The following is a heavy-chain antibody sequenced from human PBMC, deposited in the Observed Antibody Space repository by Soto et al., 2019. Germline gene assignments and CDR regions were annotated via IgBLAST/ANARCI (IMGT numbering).Heavy chain of an antibody. D-gene: IGHD6-13*01. CDR1: GFTFSRYR. CDR3: ANQGIAAAGNYSGMHV. J-gene: IGHJ6*02. V-gene: IGHV3-30*18. Sequence: GGSLRLSCAASGFTFSRYRMHWVRQAPGKGLEWVAVISYDGSNKYYADSVKGRFTISRDNSKNTLYLQMNSLRAEDTAVYYCANQGIAAAGNYSGMHVCGQRITVTVSS. CDR2: ISYDGSNK.